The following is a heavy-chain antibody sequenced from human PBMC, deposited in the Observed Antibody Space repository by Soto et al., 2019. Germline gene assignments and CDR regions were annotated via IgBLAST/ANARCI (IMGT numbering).Heavy chain of an antibody. D-gene: IGHD3-16*01. J-gene: IGHJ4*02. CDR1: GYTFTSYY. CDR3: ARPYDYVWGSHPSY. CDR2: INPSGGST. V-gene: IGHV1-46*04. Sequence: ASVKVSCKASGYTFTSYYMHWVRQAPGQGLEWMGIINPSGGSTSYADSVKGRFTISRDNAKNSLYLQMNSLRAEDTAVYYCARPYDYVWGSHPSYWGQGTLVTVSS.